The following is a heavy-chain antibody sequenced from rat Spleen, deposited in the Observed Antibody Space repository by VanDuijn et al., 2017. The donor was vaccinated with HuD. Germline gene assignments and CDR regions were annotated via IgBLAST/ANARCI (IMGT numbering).Heavy chain of an antibody. CDR2: ISSGKST. CDR1: GFSLTNYG. Sequence: QVQLKESGPGLVQPSQTLSLTCTVSGFSLTNYGVTWVRQPPGKGLEWIAAISSGKSTYYNSALKSRLSISGDTSKSQVFLKMNSLQTEDTAMYFCASHTTEGAPFDYWGQGVMVTVSS. J-gene: IGHJ2*01. CDR3: ASHTTEGAPFDY. V-gene: IGHV2S8*01. D-gene: IGHD1-11*01.